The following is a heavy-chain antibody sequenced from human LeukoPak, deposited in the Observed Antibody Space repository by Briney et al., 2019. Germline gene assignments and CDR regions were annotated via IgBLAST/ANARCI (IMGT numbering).Heavy chain of an antibody. CDR3: VRDVTSGWYRFDP. J-gene: IGHJ5*02. V-gene: IGHV3-66*02. CDR2: IYSGGST. Sequence: GGSLRLSCAASGFTVSSNYMSWVRQVPGKGLEWVSVIYSGGSTYYADSVKGRFTISRDNSKNTLYLQMSSLRAEDTAVYYCVRDVTSGWYRFDPWGQGTLVTVSS. D-gene: IGHD6-19*01. CDR1: GFTVSSNY.